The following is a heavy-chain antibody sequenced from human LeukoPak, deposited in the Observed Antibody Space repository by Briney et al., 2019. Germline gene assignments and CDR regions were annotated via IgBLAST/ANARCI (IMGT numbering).Heavy chain of an antibody. D-gene: IGHD2-2*01. CDR1: GGTFSSYA. CDR2: IIPIFGTA. CDR3: ARAVGYCSSTSCLTYFDY. V-gene: IGHV1-69*05. J-gene: IGHJ4*02. Sequence: ASVKVSCKASGGTFSSYAISWVRQAPGQGLEWMGRIIPIFGTANYAQKFQGRVTITTDESTSTAYMELSSLRSEDTAMYYCARAVGYCSSTSCLTYFDYWGQGTLVTVSS.